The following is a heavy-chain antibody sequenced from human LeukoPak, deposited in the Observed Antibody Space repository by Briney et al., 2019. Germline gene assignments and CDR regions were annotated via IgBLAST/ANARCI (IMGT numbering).Heavy chain of an antibody. J-gene: IGHJ3*02. Sequence: GGSLRLSCAASGFTFSSYWMSWVRQAPGKGLEWVSGISWNSGSIGYADSVKGRFTISRDNAKNSLYLQMNSLRAEDMALYYCAKGSYYYDSSGYPDAFDIWGQGTMVTVSS. V-gene: IGHV3-9*03. D-gene: IGHD3-22*01. CDR3: AKGSYYYDSSGYPDAFDI. CDR2: ISWNSGSI. CDR1: GFTFSSYW.